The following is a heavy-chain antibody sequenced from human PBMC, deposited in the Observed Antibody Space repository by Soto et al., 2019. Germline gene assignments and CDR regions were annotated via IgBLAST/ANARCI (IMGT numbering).Heavy chain of an antibody. CDR3: ARGRYYYGSGRYRTPFDY. CDR2: INHSGST. CDR1: GGSFSGYY. V-gene: IGHV4-34*01. D-gene: IGHD3-10*01. J-gene: IGHJ4*02. Sequence: SETLSLTCAVYGGSFSGYYWSWIRQPPGKGLEWIGEINHSGSTNYNPSLKSRVTISVDTSKNQFSLKLSSVTAADTAVYYCARGRYYYGSGRYRTPFDYWGQGTLVTVSS.